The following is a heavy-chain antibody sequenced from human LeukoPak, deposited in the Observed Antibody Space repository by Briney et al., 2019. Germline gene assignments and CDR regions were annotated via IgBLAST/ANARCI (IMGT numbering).Heavy chain of an antibody. CDR1: GFTFRGSA. V-gene: IGHV3-73*01. Sequence: PGGSLRLSCAASGFTFRGSAMHWVRQASGKGLEWVGRIRSKANSYATAYAASVKGRFTISRDDSKNTAYLQMNSLKTKDAAVYYCTTGYSSGWYWRATDYWGQGTLVTVSS. J-gene: IGHJ4*02. D-gene: IGHD6-19*01. CDR3: TTGYSSGWYWRATDY. CDR2: IRSKANSYAT.